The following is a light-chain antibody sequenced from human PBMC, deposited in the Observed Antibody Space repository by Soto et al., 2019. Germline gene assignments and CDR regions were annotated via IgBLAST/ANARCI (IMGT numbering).Light chain of an antibody. Sequence: DLQMTQSPSSLSASVGDRVTITCRASQSISYFLSWYQQPPGKAPKLLIYGASILQSGVPSRFSGIGSGTDFTLTISSLQSEDFATYYCQQSYSTPYTFGQGTKLEIK. CDR2: GAS. CDR1: QSISYF. V-gene: IGKV1-39*01. J-gene: IGKJ2*01. CDR3: QQSYSTPYT.